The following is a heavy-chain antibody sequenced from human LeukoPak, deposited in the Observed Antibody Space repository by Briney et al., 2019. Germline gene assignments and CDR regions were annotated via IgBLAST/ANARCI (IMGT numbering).Heavy chain of an antibody. V-gene: IGHV1-18*01. CDR3: ARDYDILTGTDAFDN. CDR2: ISAYNGNT. J-gene: IGHJ3*02. Sequence: ASVKVSCKASGYTFTSYGISWVRQAPGQGLEWMGWISAYNGNTNYAQKLQGRVTMTTDTSTSTAYMELRSLRSDDTAVYYCARDYDILTGTDAFDNWGQGTMVTVSS. D-gene: IGHD3-9*01. CDR1: GYTFTSYG.